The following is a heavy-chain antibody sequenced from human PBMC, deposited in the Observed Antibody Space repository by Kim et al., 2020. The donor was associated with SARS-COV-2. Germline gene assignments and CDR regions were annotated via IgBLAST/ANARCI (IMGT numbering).Heavy chain of an antibody. V-gene: IGHV3-21*01. CDR1: GFTFSSYS. D-gene: IGHD1-7*01. CDR3: ARDPGWNYVY. J-gene: IGHJ4*02. Sequence: GGSLRLSCAASGFTFSSYSMNWVRQAPGKGLEWVSSISSRSSYIYYADSVKGRFTISRDKAKNSLYLQMNSLRAEDTAVYYCARDPGWNYVYWGQGTLVTVSS. CDR2: ISSRSSYI.